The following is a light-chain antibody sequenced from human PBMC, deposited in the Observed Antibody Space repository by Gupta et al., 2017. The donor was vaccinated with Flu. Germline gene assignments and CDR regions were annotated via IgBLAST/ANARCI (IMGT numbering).Light chain of an antibody. J-gene: IGLJ3*02. CDR1: NSNIGRNT. V-gene: IGLV1-44*01. CDR3: ATGDDSRNGPV. CDR2: NDN. Sequence: QSLLTQPPSSSGTPGQRVTISCSGSNSNIGRNTLSWYQQRPGAAPNLLIQNDNQRHSGVPARFSGSKDGTSAALTTSGLQAEDEGDFYCATGDDSRNGPVFGGGTRVTVL.